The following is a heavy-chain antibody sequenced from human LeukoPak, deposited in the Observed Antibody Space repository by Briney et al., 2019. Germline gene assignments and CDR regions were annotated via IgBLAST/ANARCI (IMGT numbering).Heavy chain of an antibody. CDR3: ARVRYSSSPRAGWFDP. Sequence: SETLSLTYTVSGGSISSSSYYWGWIRQPPGKGLEWIGSIYYSGSTYYNPSLKSRVTISVDTSKNQFSLKLSSVTAADTAVYYCARVRYSSSPRAGWFDPWGQGTLVTVSS. V-gene: IGHV4-39*07. J-gene: IGHJ5*02. CDR1: GGSISSSSYY. CDR2: IYYSGST. D-gene: IGHD6-13*01.